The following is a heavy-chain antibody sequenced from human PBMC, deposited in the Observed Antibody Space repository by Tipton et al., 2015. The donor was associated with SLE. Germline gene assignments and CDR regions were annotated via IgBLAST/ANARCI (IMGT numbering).Heavy chain of an antibody. CDR3: AREKLPHAFDI. V-gene: IGHV4-34*01. CDR2: INHSGST. D-gene: IGHD5-24*01. J-gene: IGHJ3*02. CDR1: GGSFSGYY. Sequence: TLSLTCAVYGGSFSGYYWSWIRQPPGKGLEWIGEINHSGSTNYSPSLKSRVTISVDTSKNQFSLKLSSVTAADTAVYYCAREKLPHAFDIWGQGTMVTVSS.